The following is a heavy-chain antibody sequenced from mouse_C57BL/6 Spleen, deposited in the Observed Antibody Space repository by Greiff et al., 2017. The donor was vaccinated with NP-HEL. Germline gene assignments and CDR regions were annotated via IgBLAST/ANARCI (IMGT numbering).Heavy chain of an antibody. J-gene: IGHJ2*01. Sequence: VHLVESGPGLVQPSQSLSITCTVSGFSLTSYGVHWVRQSPGKGLEWLGVIWSGGSTDYNAAFISRLSISKDNSKSQVFFKMNSLQAYDTALYYRARNPLLSYHFDYWGQGTTLTVSS. D-gene: IGHD2-10*01. CDR2: IWSGGST. CDR1: GFSLTSYG. CDR3: ARNPLLSYHFDY. V-gene: IGHV2-2*01.